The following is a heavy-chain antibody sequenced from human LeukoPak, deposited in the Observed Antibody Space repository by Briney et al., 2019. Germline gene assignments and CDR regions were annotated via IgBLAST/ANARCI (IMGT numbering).Heavy chain of an antibody. V-gene: IGHV4-34*01. J-gene: IGHJ4*02. CDR2: INHSGST. D-gene: IGHD5-18*01. Sequence: SETLSLTCAVYGGSFSGYYWSWIRQPPGKGLEWIGEINHSGSTNYNPSLKSRVTISVDTSKNQFSLKLSSVTAADTAVYYCAGGVGYSYGYEVPDYWGQGTLVTVSS. CDR1: GGSFSGYY. CDR3: AGGVGYSYGYEVPDY.